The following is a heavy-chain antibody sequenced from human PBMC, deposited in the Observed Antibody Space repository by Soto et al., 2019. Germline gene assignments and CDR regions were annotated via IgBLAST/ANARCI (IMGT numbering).Heavy chain of an antibody. CDR1: GVTFSRQY. J-gene: IGHJ4*02. V-gene: IGHV1-69*13. D-gene: IGHD5-12*01. CDR2: IVPIFGTP. Sequence: ASVKVSCKASGVTFSRQYMRGVRQAPGRGLEWMGGIVPIFGTPQYAEKFQDRVTITADESTSTAYMELSSLTSEDTAVYYCATNEGRDGYSFDYWGQGTLVTSPQ. CDR3: ATNEGRDGYSFDY.